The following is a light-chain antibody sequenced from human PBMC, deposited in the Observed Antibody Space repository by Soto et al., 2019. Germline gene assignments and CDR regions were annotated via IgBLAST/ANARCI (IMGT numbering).Light chain of an antibody. Sequence: QSALTQPASVSGSPGQSITISCTGTSSDVGGYNYVSWYQQHPGKAPKLMIYDVSNRPSGVSNRFSGSKSGNTASLTISGIQGEDEADYYCSSYTSSSVVFGGGTKVTVL. V-gene: IGLV2-14*01. CDR3: SSYTSSSVV. CDR1: SSDVGGYNY. CDR2: DVS. J-gene: IGLJ2*01.